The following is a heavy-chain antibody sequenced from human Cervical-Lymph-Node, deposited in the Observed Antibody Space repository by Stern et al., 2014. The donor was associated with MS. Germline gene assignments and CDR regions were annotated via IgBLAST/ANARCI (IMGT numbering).Heavy chain of an antibody. D-gene: IGHD6-13*01. CDR1: GDTFNNFD. Sequence: VQLVQSGAEVKKPGSSVKVSCKASGDTFNNFDIGWVRQAPGQGPEWLGGITPLFGTANYAQRLQDRGTFTADESTRPTDMELSRLRSEDTAIYYCARHQGGVAAFWGQGTLVTVSS. J-gene: IGHJ4*02. CDR3: ARHQGGVAAF. V-gene: IGHV1-69*01. CDR2: ITPLFGTA.